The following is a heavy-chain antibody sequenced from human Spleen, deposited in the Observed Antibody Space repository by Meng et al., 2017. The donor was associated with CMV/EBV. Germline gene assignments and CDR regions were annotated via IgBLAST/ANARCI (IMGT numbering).Heavy chain of an antibody. Sequence: SETLSLTCTVSGGSISSSGYYWGWIRQPPGKGLEWIGSIYHSGSTYYNPSLKSRVTISVDTSKNQFSLKLSSVTAADTAVYYCARVGWVRSDIVVVPAAIHNWGQGTLVTVSS. V-gene: IGHV4-39*07. CDR2: IYHSGST. D-gene: IGHD2-2*02. J-gene: IGHJ4*02. CDR3: ARVGWVRSDIVVVPAAIHN. CDR1: GGSISSSGYY.